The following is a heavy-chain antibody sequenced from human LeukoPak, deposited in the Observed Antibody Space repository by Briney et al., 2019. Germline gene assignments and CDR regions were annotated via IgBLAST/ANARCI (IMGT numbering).Heavy chain of an antibody. CDR1: GFTFSSYG. J-gene: IGHJ4*02. CDR3: AKRGSTGSYVWIDY. D-gene: IGHD1-26*01. V-gene: IGHV3-33*06. Sequence: PGRSLRLSCAASGFTFSSYGMHWVRQAPGKGLEWVAVIWYDGSNKYYADSVKGRFTISRDNSKSTLYLQMNTLGPEDTAVYYCAKRGSTGSYVWIDYWGQGTRVTVSS. CDR2: IWYDGSNK.